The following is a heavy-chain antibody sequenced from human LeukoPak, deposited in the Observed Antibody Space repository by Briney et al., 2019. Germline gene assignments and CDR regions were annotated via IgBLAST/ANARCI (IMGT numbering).Heavy chain of an antibody. CDR1: GFTFSSYG. V-gene: IGHV3-30*02. J-gene: IGHJ4*02. CDR3: AKDQCTRTSCDGYPGY. CDR2: IHFDGSTK. Sequence: GGSLRLSCAASGFTFSSYGMHWVREAPGKGLEWVAFIHFDGSTKYSGDSVKGRFTISRDNSKNTLYLQMNSLRPEDTAVYYCAKDQCTRTSCDGYPGYWGQGSLVTVSS. D-gene: IGHD2-2*01.